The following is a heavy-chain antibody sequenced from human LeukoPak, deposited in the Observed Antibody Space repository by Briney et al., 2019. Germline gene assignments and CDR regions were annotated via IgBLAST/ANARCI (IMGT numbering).Heavy chain of an antibody. CDR3: ANGGRWLGELFFDS. V-gene: IGHV4-31*03. D-gene: IGHD3-10*01. J-gene: IGHJ4*02. CDR2: IFHSGST. Sequence: PSETLSLTCTVSGGSISSGGYYWSWIRQHPGKGLEWIGYIFHSGSTYYNPSLKSRVTMSVDTSKNQFSLKLNSVTAADTAVYYCANGGRWLGELFFDSWGQGTLVTVSS. CDR1: GGSISSGGYY.